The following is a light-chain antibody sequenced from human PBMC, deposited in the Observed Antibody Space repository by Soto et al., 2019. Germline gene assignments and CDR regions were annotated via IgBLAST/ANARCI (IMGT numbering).Light chain of an antibody. V-gene: IGKV3-20*01. Sequence: EIVLTQFPGTLSLSPGERATISCRASQSVSSSFLAWFQQKPGQAPRLLIYGASSRATGIPDRFSGRGSGTDFTLTISRLEPEDFAVYYCQHCGSSPTFGQGAKLEIK. J-gene: IGKJ2*01. CDR3: QHCGSSPT. CDR2: GAS. CDR1: QSVSSSF.